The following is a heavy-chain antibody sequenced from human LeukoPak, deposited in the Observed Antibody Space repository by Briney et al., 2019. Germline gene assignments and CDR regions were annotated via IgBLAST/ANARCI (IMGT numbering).Heavy chain of an antibody. CDR3: ARGYDGDG. J-gene: IGHJ3*01. Sequence: SETLSLICAVYGGSFSGYYWSWIRQPPGKGLEWIGEIYHSGHTNYNPSLKGRVTISVDTSKNQFTLKLRSVTAADTAVYYCARGYDGDGWGQGTMVTVSS. V-gene: IGHV4-34*01. D-gene: IGHD3-22*01. CDR1: GGSFSGYY. CDR2: IYHSGHT.